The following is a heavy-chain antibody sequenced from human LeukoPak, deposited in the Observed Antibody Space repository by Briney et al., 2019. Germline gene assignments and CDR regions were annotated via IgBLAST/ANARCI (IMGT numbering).Heavy chain of an antibody. Sequence: ASVKVSCKASGGTFSSYAISWVRQAPGQGLEWMGWINPNSGDTIYAQKFQGRVTMTRDTSITTAYMELSRLTSDDTAMYYCAREEGFCRTTSCSAPFDYWGQGTLVTVSS. D-gene: IGHD2-2*01. J-gene: IGHJ4*02. CDR2: INPNSGDT. V-gene: IGHV1-2*02. CDR3: AREEGFCRTTSCSAPFDY. CDR1: GGTFSSYA.